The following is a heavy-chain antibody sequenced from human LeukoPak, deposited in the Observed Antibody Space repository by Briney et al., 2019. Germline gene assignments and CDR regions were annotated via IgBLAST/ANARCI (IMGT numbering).Heavy chain of an antibody. CDR3: ARSYGSGSSRFDP. V-gene: IGHV3-21*01. J-gene: IGHJ5*02. D-gene: IGHD3-10*01. CDR1: GFTFSSYS. Sequence: GGSLRLSCAASGFTFSSYSMNWVRQAPGKGLEWVSSISSSSSYIYYADSVKGRFTISRDNAKNSLYLQMNSLRAEDTAVYYCARSYGSGSSRFDPWGQGTLVTVSS. CDR2: ISSSSSYI.